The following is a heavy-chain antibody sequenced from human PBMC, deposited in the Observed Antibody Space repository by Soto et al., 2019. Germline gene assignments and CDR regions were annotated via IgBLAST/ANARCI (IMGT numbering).Heavy chain of an antibody. CDR2: IKSKTDGGTT. CDR1: GFTFSNAW. J-gene: IGHJ4*02. CDR3: TTDSLTDCNNGVCYCYFDY. D-gene: IGHD2-8*01. V-gene: IGHV3-15*01. Sequence: GGSLRLSCAASGFTFSNAWMSWVRQAPGKGLEWVGRIKSKTDGGTTDYAAPVKGRFTISRDDSKNTLYLQMNSLKTEDTAVYYCTTDSLTDCNNGVCYCYFDYWGQGTLVTVSS.